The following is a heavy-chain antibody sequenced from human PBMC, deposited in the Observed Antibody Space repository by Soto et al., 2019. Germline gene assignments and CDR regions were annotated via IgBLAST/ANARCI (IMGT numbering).Heavy chain of an antibody. CDR2: VSGSGDST. V-gene: IGHV3-23*01. D-gene: IGHD2-21*02. CDR3: AKGRASDCPGCTQDY. CDR1: AFTFSSYA. Sequence: EVQLLESGGGLAQPGGSLRLSCAASAFTFSSYAMSWVRQAPGKGLEWVSAVSGSGDSTYYADSVKGRFTISRDNSKNTRYLQMNSLRAEDTAGYYCAKGRASDCPGCTQDYWGQGTLVTVSS. J-gene: IGHJ4*02.